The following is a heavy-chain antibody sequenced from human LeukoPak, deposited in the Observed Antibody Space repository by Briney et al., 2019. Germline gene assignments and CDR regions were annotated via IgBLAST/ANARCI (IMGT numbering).Heavy chain of an antibody. D-gene: IGHD1-26*01. CDR3: ARDFAWSSGGAPIDDNWLDP. CDR2: INAGNGNT. Sequence: ASVKVSCKASGYTFTSYAMHWVRQAPGQRLEWMGWINAGNGNTKYSQKFQGRVTITRDTSASTAYMELSSLRFDDTAVYYCARDFAWSSGGAPIDDNWLDPWGQGILVTVSS. CDR1: GYTFTSYA. V-gene: IGHV1-3*01. J-gene: IGHJ5*02.